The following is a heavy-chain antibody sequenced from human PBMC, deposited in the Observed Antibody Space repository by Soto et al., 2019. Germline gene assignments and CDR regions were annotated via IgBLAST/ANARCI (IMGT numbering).Heavy chain of an antibody. J-gene: IGHJ6*02. CDR3: ARDMDCSSTSCYTELYYYYGMDV. V-gene: IGHV3-7*03. D-gene: IGHD2-2*02. Sequence: LRLSCAASGFTFSSYWMSWVRQAPGKGLEWVANIKQDGSEKYYVDSVKGRFTISRDNAKNSLYLQMNSLRAEDTAVYYCARDMDCSSTSCYTELYYYYGMDVWGQGTTVTVSS. CDR2: IKQDGSEK. CDR1: GFTFSSYW.